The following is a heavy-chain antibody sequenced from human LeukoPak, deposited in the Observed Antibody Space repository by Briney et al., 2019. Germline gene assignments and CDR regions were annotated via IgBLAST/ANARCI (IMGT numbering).Heavy chain of an antibody. CDR1: GFTFSSYW. D-gene: IGHD3-10*01. J-gene: IGHJ4*02. Sequence: GGSLRLSCAASGFTFSSYWMTWVRQAPGKGLEWVANIRQDGGDKYYVDSVKGRFTISRDNSKNTLYLQMNSLRAEDTAVYYCARDRRGEFDYWGQGTLVTVSS. CDR2: IRQDGGDK. V-gene: IGHV3-7*03. CDR3: ARDRRGEFDY.